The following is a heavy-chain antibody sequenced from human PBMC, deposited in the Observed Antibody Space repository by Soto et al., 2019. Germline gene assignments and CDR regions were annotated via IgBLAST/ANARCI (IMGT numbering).Heavy chain of an antibody. J-gene: IGHJ5*02. CDR3: ARVGEGVVVPAAAVSPNWFDP. Sequence: PSETLSLTCAVYGGSFSGYYWSWIRQPPGKGLEWIGEINHSGSTNYNPSLKSRVTISVDTSKNQFSLKLSSVTAADTAVYYCARVGEGVVVPAAAVSPNWFDPWGQGTLVTVSP. V-gene: IGHV4-34*01. CDR1: GGSFSGYY. CDR2: INHSGST. D-gene: IGHD2-2*01.